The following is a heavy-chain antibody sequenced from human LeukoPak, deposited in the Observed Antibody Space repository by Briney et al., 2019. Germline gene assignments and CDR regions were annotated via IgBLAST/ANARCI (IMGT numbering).Heavy chain of an antibody. J-gene: IGHJ5*02. Sequence: SETLSLTCAVYGGSFSGYYWSWIRQPPGKGLEWIGEINHSGSTNYNPSLKSRVTMSVDTSKNQFSLKLSSVTAADTAVYYCARGITGTWGQGTLVTVSS. CDR3: ARGITGT. V-gene: IGHV4-34*01. D-gene: IGHD1-20*01. CDR1: GGSFSGYY. CDR2: INHSGST.